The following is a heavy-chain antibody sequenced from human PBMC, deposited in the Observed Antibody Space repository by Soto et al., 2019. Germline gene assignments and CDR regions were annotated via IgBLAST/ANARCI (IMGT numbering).Heavy chain of an antibody. J-gene: IGHJ4*02. CDR1: GFTFSDYD. Sequence: QVQLVASGGGLVKPGGSLRLSCAAYGFTFSDYDMTWFRQAPGKGLAWVSYISSTSAYTDYADSLKGRFTISRDNANNILYLQMSSLRDEDTGVYFCARDPSRRAPPDYWGQGTRVTVSS. CDR3: ARDPSRRAPPDY. V-gene: IGHV3-11*05. D-gene: IGHD6-6*01. CDR2: ISSTSAYT.